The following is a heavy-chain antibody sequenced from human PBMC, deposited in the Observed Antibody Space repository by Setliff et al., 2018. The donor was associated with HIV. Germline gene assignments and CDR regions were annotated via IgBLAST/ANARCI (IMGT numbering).Heavy chain of an antibody. CDR3: ARLSDTAMASFDS. V-gene: IGHV4-59*08. CDR1: GGSISTYH. J-gene: IGHJ4*02. Sequence: SETLSLTCSVSGGSISTYHWSWIRQPPGKGLEWIGYIYKSGSTNYSPSLKSRVTISPGTSKNQFSLKLTSVTAADTAVYYCARLSDTAMASFDSWGQGTLVTVSS. D-gene: IGHD5-18*01. CDR2: IYKSGST.